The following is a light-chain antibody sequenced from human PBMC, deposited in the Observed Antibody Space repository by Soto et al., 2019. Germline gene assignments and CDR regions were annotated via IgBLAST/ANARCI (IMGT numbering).Light chain of an antibody. CDR2: AVS. Sequence: IVMTQPPLSLSVTLGQPASISCNSIHVLLQSDGNTYLYWYLQKPGQPPQLLIYAVSNRFSGVPDRFSGSGSGTEFTLTISSLQPEDFATYYCQQLKSNLITFGQGTRLEIK. CDR1: HVLLQSDGNTY. J-gene: IGKJ5*01. V-gene: IGKV2D-29*01. CDR3: QQLKSNLIT.